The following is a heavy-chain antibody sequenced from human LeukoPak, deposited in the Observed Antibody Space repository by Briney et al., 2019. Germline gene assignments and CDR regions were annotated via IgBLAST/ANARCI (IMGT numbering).Heavy chain of an antibody. D-gene: IGHD2/OR15-2a*01. J-gene: IGHJ3*02. CDR2: ISGGGSST. Sequence: GGSLRLSCTASGFRFSNYAMNWVRQAPGKGLEWVSVISGGGSSTNYADSVKGRFTISRANAKNSLYLQMNSLRAEDTAVYYCAKSLLTTAAGTGRAFDIWGQGTMVTVSS. V-gene: IGHV3-23*01. CDR1: GFRFSNYA. CDR3: AKSLLTTAAGTGRAFDI.